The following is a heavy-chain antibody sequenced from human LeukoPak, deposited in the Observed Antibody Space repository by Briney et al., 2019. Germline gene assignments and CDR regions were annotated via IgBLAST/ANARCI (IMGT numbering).Heavy chain of an antibody. CDR2: INQDGSEK. V-gene: IGHV3-7*01. J-gene: IGHJ4*02. D-gene: IGHD5-24*01. CDR3: ARERDGRFFGY. Sequence: GGSLRLSCAVSGLTFRSFWMSWVRQAPGKGLEWVANINQDGSEKYFVDSVRGRFTISRDNSKNSLHLEMNTLGAEDTALYYCARERDGRFFGYWGQGTLVTVSS. CDR1: GLTFRSFW.